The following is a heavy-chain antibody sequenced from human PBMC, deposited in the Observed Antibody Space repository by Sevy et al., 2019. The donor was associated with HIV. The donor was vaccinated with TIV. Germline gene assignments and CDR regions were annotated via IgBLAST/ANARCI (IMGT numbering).Heavy chain of an antibody. J-gene: IGHJ6*02. V-gene: IGHV1-18*01. CDR2: ISAYNGNT. CDR1: GYTFTSYG. Sequence: ASVKVSCKASGYTFTSYGISWVRQAPGQGLEWMGWISAYNGNTNYAQKLQGRVTMTTDTSTSTAYMELRSLRSDDTAMYYCARDLEQQKRYYYYGMDVWGQGTTVTVSS. CDR3: ARDLEQQKRYYYYGMDV. D-gene: IGHD1-1*01.